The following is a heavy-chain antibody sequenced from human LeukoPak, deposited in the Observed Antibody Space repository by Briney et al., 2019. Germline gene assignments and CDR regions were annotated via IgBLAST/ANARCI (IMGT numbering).Heavy chain of an antibody. CDR2: ISAYNGNT. CDR1: GYTFTGYY. CDR3: AIIYGIFDY. D-gene: IGHD4-17*01. V-gene: IGHV1-18*04. J-gene: IGHJ4*02. Sequence: ASVKVSCKASGYTFTGYYMHWVRQAPGQGLEWMGWISAYNGNTNYAQKLQGRVTMTTDTSTSTAYMELRSLRSDDTAVYYCAIIYGIFDYWGQGTLVTVSS.